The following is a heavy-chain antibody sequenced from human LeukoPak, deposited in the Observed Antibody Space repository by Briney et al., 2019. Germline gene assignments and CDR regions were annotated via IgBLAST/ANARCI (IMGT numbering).Heavy chain of an antibody. D-gene: IGHD6-13*01. J-gene: IGHJ4*02. CDR2: IYTSGST. V-gene: IGHV4-4*07. Sequence: PSETLSLTCTVSGGSISSYYWSWIRQPAGKGPEWIGRIYTSGSTNYNPSLKSRVTMSVDTSKNQFSLKLSSVTAADTAVYYCARFLIAAAGPIFDYWGQGTLVTVSS. CDR1: GGSISSYY. CDR3: ARFLIAAAGPIFDY.